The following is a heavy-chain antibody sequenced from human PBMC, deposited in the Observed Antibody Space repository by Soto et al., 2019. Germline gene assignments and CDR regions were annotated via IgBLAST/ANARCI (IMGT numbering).Heavy chain of an antibody. V-gene: IGHV4-31*03. J-gene: IGHJ5*02. CDR1: GGSITRGGYY. CDR3: ARDPAP. CDR2: IYNSGTT. Sequence: QVQLQAWGPGLVKPSETLSLTCTVSGGSITRGGYYWSWIRQHPGKGLEWIGYIYNSGTTYYNPSLKSRVTISVDTSKNQFSLKLTSVTAADTAVYYCARDPAPWGQGTLVTVSS.